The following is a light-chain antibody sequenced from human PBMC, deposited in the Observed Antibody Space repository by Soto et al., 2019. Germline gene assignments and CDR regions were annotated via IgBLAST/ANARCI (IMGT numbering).Light chain of an antibody. V-gene: IGKV3-11*01. CDR2: DAS. Sequence: EIVLTQSPATLSLSPGERVTLSCRASQSVSSYFAWYQQKPGQAHRLLIYDASNRATGIPARFSGSGSGTDFTLTISSLEPEDFAVDYCQQRSNWLTFGGGTKVEIK. J-gene: IGKJ4*01. CDR1: QSVSSY. CDR3: QQRSNWLT.